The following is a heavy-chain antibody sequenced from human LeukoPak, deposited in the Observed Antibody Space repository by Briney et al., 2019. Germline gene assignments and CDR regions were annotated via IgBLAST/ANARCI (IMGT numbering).Heavy chain of an antibody. CDR2: IIPIFGTA. V-gene: IGHV1-69*13. D-gene: IGHD4-11*01. CDR3: ARGGNDYIIDYFDY. CDR1: GGTFSSYA. J-gene: IGHJ4*02. Sequence: ASVKVSCKASGGTFSSYAISWVRQAPGQGLEWKGGIIPIFGTANYAQKFQGRVTITADESTSTAYMELSSLRSEDTAAYYCARGGNDYIIDYFDYWGQGTLVTVSS.